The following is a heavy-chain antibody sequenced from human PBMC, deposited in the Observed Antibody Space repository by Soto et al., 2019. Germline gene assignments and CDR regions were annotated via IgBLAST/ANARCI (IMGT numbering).Heavy chain of an antibody. J-gene: IGHJ4*02. V-gene: IGHV3-9*01. D-gene: IGHD6-13*01. CDR1: GFTFDDYA. CDR3: AKGFTSSSWYTRDY. Sequence: EVQLVESGGGLVQPGRSLRLSCAASGFTFDDYAMHWVRQAPGKGLEWVSGISWNSGSIDYADSVKGRFTISRDNAKNSLYLQMNSLRAEDTALYYCAKGFTSSSWYTRDYWGQGTLVTVSS. CDR2: ISWNSGSI.